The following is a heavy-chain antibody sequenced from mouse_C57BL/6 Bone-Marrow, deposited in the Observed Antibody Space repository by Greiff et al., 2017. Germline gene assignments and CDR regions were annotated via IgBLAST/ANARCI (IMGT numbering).Heavy chain of an antibody. V-gene: IGHV5-6*02. CDR1: GFTFSSYG. J-gene: IGHJ2*01. Sequence: EVKAVESGGDLVKPGGSLKLSCAASGFTFSSYGMSWVRPTPDKRLEWVATISSGGSYTYYPDSVKGRFTISRDNEKNTLYLQMSSLKSEDTAMYYCARRNRGYYFGDWGRDATLSVSS. CDR2: ISSGGSYT. CDR3: ARRNRGYYFGD.